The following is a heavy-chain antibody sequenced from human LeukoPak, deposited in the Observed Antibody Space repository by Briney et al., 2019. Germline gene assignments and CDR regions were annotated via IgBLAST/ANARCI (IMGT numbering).Heavy chain of an antibody. CDR3: ARELSQIVWGGLDY. D-gene: IGHD2-21*01. CDR1: GNYW. Sequence: GGSLRLSCAASGNYWMHWVRQAPGKGLEWVAVIQNDASTENFADSVKGRFTISRDNSKNTVFLQMNSLRVEDTAVYYCARELSQIVWGGLDYGGQGTLVSVSS. J-gene: IGHJ4*02. CDR2: IQNDASTE. V-gene: IGHV3-30*03.